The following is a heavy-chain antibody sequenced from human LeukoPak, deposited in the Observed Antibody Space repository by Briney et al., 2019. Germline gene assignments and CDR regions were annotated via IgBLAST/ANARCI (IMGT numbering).Heavy chain of an antibody. Sequence: GSLRLSCAASGFTFSSYAMSWVRQAPGKGLEWVSAISGSGGSTYYADSVKGRFTISRDNSKNTLYLQMNSLRAEDTAVYYCAKSSIEYYDILTGYYNWGGFVCDYWGQGTLVTVSS. CDR3: AKSSIEYYDILTGYYNWGGFVCDY. CDR2: ISGSGGST. D-gene: IGHD3-9*01. V-gene: IGHV3-23*01. CDR1: GFTFSSYA. J-gene: IGHJ4*02.